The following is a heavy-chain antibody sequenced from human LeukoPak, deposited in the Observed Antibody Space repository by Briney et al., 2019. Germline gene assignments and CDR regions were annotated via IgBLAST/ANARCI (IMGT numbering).Heavy chain of an antibody. CDR2: IYYSGST. J-gene: IGHJ4*02. V-gene: IGHV4-59*01. CDR1: GGSISGYY. D-gene: IGHD3-3*01. CDR3: ARLDTIFGVAKGFDY. Sequence: SETLSLTCTVSGGSISGYYWSWIRQPPGKGLEYIGYIYYSGSTNYSPSLESRVTISVDTSNHQFSLKLSSVTAADTAVYYCARLDTIFGVAKGFDYWGQGTLVTVSS.